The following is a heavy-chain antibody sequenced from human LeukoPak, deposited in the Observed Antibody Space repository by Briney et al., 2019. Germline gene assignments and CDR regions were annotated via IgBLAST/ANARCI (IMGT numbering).Heavy chain of an antibody. CDR2: IGGSAATT. CDR1: GFTFGSYA. CDR3: AKVTRQHCDGTSCSYGFDC. J-gene: IGHJ4*02. V-gene: IGHV3-23*01. D-gene: IGHD2-2*01. Sequence: RAGGSLRLSCAASGFTFGSYAMSWVRQAPGKGLEWVSAIGGSAATTSYADSVKGRFTISRDYSKNTLYLQMDGLGAEDTAVYYCAKVTRQHCDGTSCSYGFDCWGQGTLVTVSS.